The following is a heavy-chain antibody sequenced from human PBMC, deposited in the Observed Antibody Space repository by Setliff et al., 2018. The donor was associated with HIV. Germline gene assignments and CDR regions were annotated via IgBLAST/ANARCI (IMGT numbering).Heavy chain of an antibody. V-gene: IGHV4-38-2*02. Sequence: SSETLSLTCTVSGHSITSDYQWGWIRQPPGKGLEWIGSIYHSGSTYYNPSLKSRVTISVDTTKSQISLKLSSVTAADTAMYYCARVLDYYDSSPYYFDYWGQGTLVTVSS. D-gene: IGHD3-22*01. CDR3: ARVLDYYDSSPYYFDY. J-gene: IGHJ4*02. CDR1: GHSITSDYQ. CDR2: IYHSGST.